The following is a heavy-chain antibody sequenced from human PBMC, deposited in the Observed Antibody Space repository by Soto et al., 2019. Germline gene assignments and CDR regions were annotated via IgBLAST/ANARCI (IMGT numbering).Heavy chain of an antibody. D-gene: IGHD6-6*01. J-gene: IGHJ6*02. V-gene: IGHV3-23*01. CDR1: GFTFSSYA. Sequence: EVQLLESGGGLVQPGGSLRLSCAASGFTFSSYAMSWVRQAPGKGLEWVSAISGSGGSTYYADSVKGRFTISRDNSKNTLYLQRNSLRAGDTAVYYCAKDSARRGPISSPAGMDVGGQGTTVTVSS. CDR2: ISGSGGST. CDR3: AKDSARRGPISSPAGMDV.